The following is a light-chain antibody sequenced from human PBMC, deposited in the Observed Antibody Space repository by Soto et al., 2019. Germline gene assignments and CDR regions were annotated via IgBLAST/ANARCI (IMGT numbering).Light chain of an antibody. CDR2: KAS. V-gene: IGKV1-5*03. Sequence: DIQMTQSPSTLSASVGDRVTITCRASQSISSLLAWYQQKPGRAPTLLIYKASTLESGVPSRFSGSRSGTEFSLTISSLQPDDSATYYCQQYITYPLTFGQGTRLEIK. CDR3: QQYITYPLT. J-gene: IGKJ5*01. CDR1: QSISSL.